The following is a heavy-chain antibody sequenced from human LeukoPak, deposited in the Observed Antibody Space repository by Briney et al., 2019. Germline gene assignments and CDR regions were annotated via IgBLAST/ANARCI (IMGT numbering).Heavy chain of an antibody. CDR1: GFTFSSYG. Sequence: GGSLRLSCAASGFTFSSYGMHWVRQAPGKGLEWVAVISYDGSNKYYADSGKGRFTISRDNSKNTLYLQMNSLRAEDTAVYYCAKDPGKRYCSSTSCYWFDYWGQGTLVTVSS. V-gene: IGHV3-30*18. D-gene: IGHD2-2*01. J-gene: IGHJ4*02. CDR3: AKDPGKRYCSSTSCYWFDY. CDR2: ISYDGSNK.